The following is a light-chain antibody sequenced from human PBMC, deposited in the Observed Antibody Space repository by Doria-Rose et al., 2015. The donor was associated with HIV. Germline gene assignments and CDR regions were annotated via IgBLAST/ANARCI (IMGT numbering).Light chain of an antibody. Sequence: LTQSPGTLSLSPGVRATLSCRASQSVSANYLAWYQQRHGQSPRLLIHRSTSRATDIPDRFSGSGSGTDFTLTISRLEPEDFAVYYCHQYASSRTFGQGTKVEIK. J-gene: IGKJ1*01. CDR3: HQYASSRT. V-gene: IGKV3-20*01. CDR2: RST. CDR1: QSVSANY.